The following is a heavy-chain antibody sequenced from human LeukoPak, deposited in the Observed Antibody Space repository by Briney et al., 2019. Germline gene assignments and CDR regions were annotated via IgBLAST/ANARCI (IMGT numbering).Heavy chain of an antibody. CDR2: ISSSSSNI. CDR3: ARGERGELLRSDY. J-gene: IGHJ4*02. Sequence: PGGSLRLSCSASGFTFSSFAMFWVRQAPGKGLEWVSYISSSSSNIFYADSVKGRFTISRDNAKNSLYLQMNSLRDEDTAVYYCARGERGELLRSDYWGQGTLVTVSS. V-gene: IGHV3-48*02. D-gene: IGHD1-26*01. CDR1: GFTFSSFA.